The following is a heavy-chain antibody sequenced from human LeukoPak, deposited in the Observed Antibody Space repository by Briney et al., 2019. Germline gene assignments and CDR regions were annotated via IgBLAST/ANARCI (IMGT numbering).Heavy chain of an antibody. CDR1: GLTLSGYA. CDR2: ISGSGGST. V-gene: IGHV3-23*01. Sequence: GGCLRLSCAASGLTLSGYAMRWVRPAPGRWLEWVSAISGSGGSTYYANSVKGRLTISRDNSKNTLYLQRNRLRAEDTAVYYCEKFEAPGGSYWRNFDYWGQGTLVTVSS. CDR3: EKFEAPGGSYWRNFDY. J-gene: IGHJ4*02. D-gene: IGHD1-26*01.